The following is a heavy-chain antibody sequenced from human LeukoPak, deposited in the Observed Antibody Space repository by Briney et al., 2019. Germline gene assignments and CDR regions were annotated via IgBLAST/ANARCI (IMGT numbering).Heavy chain of an antibody. CDR2: IIPILGIA. V-gene: IGHV1-69*04. CDR3: ARWVSGDWFDP. J-gene: IGHJ5*02. Sequence: ASVKVSCKASGGTFSSYAISWVRQAPGQGLEWMGRIIPILGIANYAQKFQGRVTMTTDTSTSTAYMELRSLRSDDTAVYYCARWVSGDWFDPWGQGTLVTVSS. D-gene: IGHD6-25*01. CDR1: GGTFSSYA.